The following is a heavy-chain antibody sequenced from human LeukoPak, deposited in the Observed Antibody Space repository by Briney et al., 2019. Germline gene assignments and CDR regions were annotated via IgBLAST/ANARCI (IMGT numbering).Heavy chain of an antibody. CDR1: GGSFSGYY. J-gene: IGHJ6*03. CDR3: ARARPGYYDSSGYWDDYYYYMDV. Sequence: PSETLSLTCAVYGGSFSGYYWSWIRQPPGKGLEWIGEINHSGSTNYNPSLKSRVTISVDKSKNQFSLKLSSVTAADTAVYYCARARPGYYDSSGYWDDYYYYMDVWGKGTTVTVSS. D-gene: IGHD3-22*01. V-gene: IGHV4-34*01. CDR2: INHSGST.